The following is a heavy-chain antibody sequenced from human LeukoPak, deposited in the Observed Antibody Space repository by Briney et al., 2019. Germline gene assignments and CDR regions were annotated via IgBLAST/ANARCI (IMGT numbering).Heavy chain of an antibody. CDR2: INPSGGST. J-gene: IGHJ4*02. V-gene: IGHV1-46*01. CDR1: GYTFTGYY. Sequence: ASVKVSCKASGYTFTGYYMHWVRQAPGQGLEWMGIINPSGGSTSYAQKFQGRVTMTRDTSTSTVYMELSSLRSEDTAVYYCARAFDQDLWYSEIDYWGQGTLVTVSS. CDR3: ARAFDQDLWYSEIDY. D-gene: IGHD6-13*01.